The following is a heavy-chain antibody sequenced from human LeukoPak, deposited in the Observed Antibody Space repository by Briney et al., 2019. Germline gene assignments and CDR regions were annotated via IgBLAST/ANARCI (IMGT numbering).Heavy chain of an antibody. CDR2: IYSCGST. CDR1: GFTVSSNY. Sequence: PGGSLRLSCAASGFTVSSNYMSWVRQAPGKGLEWVSVIYSCGSTYYADSVKGRFTISRDNSKNTLYLQMNSLRAEDTAVHYCASEYCSGGSCPLFDSWGQGTLVTVSS. CDR3: ASEYCSGGSCPLFDS. V-gene: IGHV3-53*01. D-gene: IGHD2-15*01. J-gene: IGHJ4*02.